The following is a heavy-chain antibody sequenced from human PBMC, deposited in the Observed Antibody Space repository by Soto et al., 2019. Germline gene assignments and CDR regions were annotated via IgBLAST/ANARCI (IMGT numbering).Heavy chain of an antibody. CDR3: ARDQRFLEWLSIYGMDV. CDR1: GFTFSSHA. Sequence: PGGSLRLSCAASGFTFSSHALHWVRQAPGKGLEWVAVISYDGSNEYYADSVKGRFTISRDNAKNTLYLQMNSLRAEDTAVYYCARDQRFLEWLSIYGMDVWGQGTTVTVSS. CDR2: ISYDGSNE. J-gene: IGHJ6*02. D-gene: IGHD3-3*01. V-gene: IGHV3-30-3*01.